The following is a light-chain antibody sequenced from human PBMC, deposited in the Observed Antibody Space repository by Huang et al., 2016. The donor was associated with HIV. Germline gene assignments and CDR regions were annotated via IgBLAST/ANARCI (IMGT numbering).Light chain of an antibody. CDR3: QQRRSWPLT. CDR1: PTIGTY. V-gene: IGKV3-11*01. Sequence: EVVLTQSPPTLSLFPGETATLSGRASPTIGTYVAWYQQRPGQGPRLLIYDGAKRAAGVPARISGAGSGTTFTLSISGLESEDFGVYYCQQRRSWPLTFGGGTKVEV. J-gene: IGKJ4*01. CDR2: DGA.